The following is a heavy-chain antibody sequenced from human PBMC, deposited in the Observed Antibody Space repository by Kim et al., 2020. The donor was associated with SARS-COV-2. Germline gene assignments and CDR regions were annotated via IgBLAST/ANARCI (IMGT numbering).Heavy chain of an antibody. CDR3: ARHPIWFGELLPFGAFDI. Sequence: SETLSLTCTVSGGSISSSSYNWGWIRQPPGKGLEWIGSIYYSGSTYYNPSLKSRVTISVDTSKNQFSLKLSSVTAADTAVYYCARHPIWFGELLPFGAFDIWGQGTMVTVSS. D-gene: IGHD3-10*01. CDR1: GGSISSSSYN. J-gene: IGHJ3*02. V-gene: IGHV4-39*01. CDR2: IYYSGST.